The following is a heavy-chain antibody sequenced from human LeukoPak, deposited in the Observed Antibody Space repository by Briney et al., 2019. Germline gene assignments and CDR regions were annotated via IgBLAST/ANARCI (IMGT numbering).Heavy chain of an antibody. CDR3: AKGGVAALFDY. Sequence: GGYLRLSCAASGFTFSSYGMHWVRQAPGKGLEWVAVISYDGSNKYYADPVKGRFTISRDNSKNTLYLQMNSLRAEDTAVYYCAKGGVAALFDYWGQGTLVTVSS. V-gene: IGHV3-30*18. CDR2: ISYDGSNK. D-gene: IGHD6-13*01. CDR1: GFTFSSYG. J-gene: IGHJ4*02.